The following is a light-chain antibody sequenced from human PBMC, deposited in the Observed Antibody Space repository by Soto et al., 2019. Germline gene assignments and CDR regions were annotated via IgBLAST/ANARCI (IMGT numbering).Light chain of an antibody. CDR1: QSISSY. CDR2: AAS. J-gene: IGKJ1*01. V-gene: IGKV1-39*01. Sequence: DIQMTQSPSTLSASVGDRVTITCRASQSISSYLAWYQKKPGTAPKLLIYAASTLQSGVPSRFSGSGSGTDFTLTISSLQPEDFATYYCQQNYNTPQTFGQGTKVDIK. CDR3: QQNYNTPQT.